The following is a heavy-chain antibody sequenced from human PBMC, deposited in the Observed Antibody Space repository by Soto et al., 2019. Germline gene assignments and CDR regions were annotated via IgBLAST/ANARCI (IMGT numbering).Heavy chain of an antibody. CDR1: GFTFSSYG. D-gene: IGHD2-2*01. CDR2: IWYGGSNK. J-gene: IGHJ4*02. V-gene: IGHV3-33*06. CDR3: AKLGSSSWSPHYYFDY. Sequence: GGSLRLSCAASGFTFSSYGMHWARQGPGKGLEWVAVIWYGGSNKVYADSVKGRFTISKDNSENTLYLQMNSLRAEDTAIYYCAKLGSSSWSPHYYFDYWGQGTLVTVSS.